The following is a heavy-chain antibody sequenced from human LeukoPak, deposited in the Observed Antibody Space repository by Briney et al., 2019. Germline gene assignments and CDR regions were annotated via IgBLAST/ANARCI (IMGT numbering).Heavy chain of an antibody. CDR3: ARVSDSSSSPGAYYMDV. CDR2: INHSGTS. J-gene: IGHJ6*03. D-gene: IGHD6-6*01. CDR1: GGSFSDYY. Sequence: SETLSLTCAVYGGSFSDYYWSWIRQPPGKGLEWIAEINHSGTSNYSPSLKSRVTISVDTSKNQFSLKLSSATAADTAVYYCARVSDSSSSPGAYYMDVWGKGTTVTVSS. V-gene: IGHV4-34*01.